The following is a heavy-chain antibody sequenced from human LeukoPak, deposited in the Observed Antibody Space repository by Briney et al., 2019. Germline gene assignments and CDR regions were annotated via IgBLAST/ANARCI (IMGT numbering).Heavy chain of an antibody. CDR2: IHYSGST. CDR3: ARRASGSYPDYFDY. V-gene: IGHV4-59*08. D-gene: IGHD1-26*01. CDR1: GGSISTYY. Sequence: PSETLSLTCTVSGGSISTYYWSWIRQPAGKGLEWIGYIHYSGSTNYNPSLKSRATISLDTSKNQVSLKLSSVTAADTAIYYCARRASGSYPDYFDYWGQGILVTVSS. J-gene: IGHJ4*02.